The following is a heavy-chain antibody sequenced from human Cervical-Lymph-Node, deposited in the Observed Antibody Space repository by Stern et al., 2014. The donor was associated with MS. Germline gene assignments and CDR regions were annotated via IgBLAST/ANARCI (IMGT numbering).Heavy chain of an antibody. D-gene: IGHD4-11*01. CDR1: GVTVSNNY. CDR2: IYSGGST. J-gene: IGHJ4*02. Sequence: EVQLEESGGGLDQPGGSLRLSCAASGVTVSNNYMLWVRQAPGKGPEWVALIYSGGSTLYADSVRGRFTISRDHSKNTVYLQMNSLRTEDTAVYYCARNRPETTFGYWGQGTLVTVSS. V-gene: IGHV3-66*02. CDR3: ARNRPETTFGY.